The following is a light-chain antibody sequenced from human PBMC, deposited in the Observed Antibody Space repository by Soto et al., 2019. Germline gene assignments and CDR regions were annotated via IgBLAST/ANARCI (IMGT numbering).Light chain of an antibody. CDR3: CSYAGSYV. V-gene: IGLV2-23*02. CDR1: SSDVGSYNL. Sequence: QSARTQPASVSGSPAQSITISCPGTSSDVGSYNLVSWYQQHPGKASKLMIYEVSKRPSGVSNRFSGSKSGNTASLTISGLQAEDEADYYCCSYAGSYVFGTGTKVTVL. J-gene: IGLJ1*01. CDR2: EVS.